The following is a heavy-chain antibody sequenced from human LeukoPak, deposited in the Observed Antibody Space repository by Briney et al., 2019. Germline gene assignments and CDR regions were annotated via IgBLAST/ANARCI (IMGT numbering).Heavy chain of an antibody. Sequence: GGSLRLSCAASGFSFNTYAMSWVRQAPGKGLEWVSAISGGGGSTYYADSVKGRFTISRDDSKNTLYVQMNSLRAEDTAVYYCAKGLGSGWYLFEYWGQGTLVTVSS. CDR1: GFSFNTYA. V-gene: IGHV3-23*01. CDR3: AKGLGSGWYLFEY. CDR2: ISGGGGST. D-gene: IGHD6-19*01. J-gene: IGHJ4*02.